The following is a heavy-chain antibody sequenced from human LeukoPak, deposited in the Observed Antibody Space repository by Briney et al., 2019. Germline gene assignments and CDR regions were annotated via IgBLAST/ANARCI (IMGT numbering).Heavy chain of an antibody. CDR1: GYTFTGYY. J-gene: IGHJ6*03. CDR3: ARRSEGYYYYYMDV. V-gene: IGHV1-2*02. CDR2: INPNSGGT. Sequence: ASVKVSCKASGYTFTGYYMHWVRQAPGQGLEWMGWINPNSGGTNYAQKFQGRVTMTRDTSISTAYMELSRLRSDGTAVYYCARRSEGYYYYYMDVWGKGTTVTVSS.